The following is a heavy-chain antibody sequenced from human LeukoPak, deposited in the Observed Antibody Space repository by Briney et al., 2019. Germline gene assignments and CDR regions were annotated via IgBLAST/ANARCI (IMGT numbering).Heavy chain of an antibody. D-gene: IGHD1-7*01. CDR2: IYYSGST. CDR1: GGSISSYY. Sequence: PSETLSLTCTVSGGSISSYYWSWIRQPPGKGLEWIGYIYYSGSTNYNPSLKSRVTISVDTSKNQFSLKLSSVTAADTAVYYCARVSANWNYAVDYWGRGTLVTVSS. J-gene: IGHJ4*02. CDR3: ARVSANWNYAVDY. V-gene: IGHV4-59*08.